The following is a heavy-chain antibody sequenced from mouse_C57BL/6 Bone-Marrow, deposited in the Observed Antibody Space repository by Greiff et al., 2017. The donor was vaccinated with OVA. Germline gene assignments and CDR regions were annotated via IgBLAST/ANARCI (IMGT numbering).Heavy chain of an antibody. CDR2: IDPENGDT. D-gene: IGHD1-1*01. CDR1: GFNIKDDY. Sequence: VQLQQSGAELVRPGASVKLSCTASGFNIKDDYMHWVKQRPEQGLEWIGWIDPENGDTEYASKFQGKATITADTSSNTAYLQLSSLTSEDTAVYYGTTEALTTVVEYFDVWGTGTTVTVSS. J-gene: IGHJ1*03. CDR3: TTEALTTVVEYFDV. V-gene: IGHV14-4*01.